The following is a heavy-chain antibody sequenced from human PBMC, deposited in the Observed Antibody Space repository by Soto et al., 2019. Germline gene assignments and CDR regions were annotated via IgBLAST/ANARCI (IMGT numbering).Heavy chain of an antibody. CDR3: AKDLPVIVVVPAASSV. Sequence: GGSLRLSCAASGFTFSSYAMSWVRQAPGKGLEWVSAISGSGGSTYYADSVKGRFTISRDNSKNTLYLQMNSLRAEDTAVYYCAKDLPVIVVVPAASSVWGQGTTVTVSS. CDR1: GFTFSSYA. CDR2: ISGSGGST. J-gene: IGHJ6*02. D-gene: IGHD2-2*01. V-gene: IGHV3-23*01.